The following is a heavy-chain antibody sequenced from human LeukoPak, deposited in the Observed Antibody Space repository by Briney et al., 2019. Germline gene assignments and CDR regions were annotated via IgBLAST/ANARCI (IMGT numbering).Heavy chain of an antibody. J-gene: IGHJ4*02. Sequence: ASVKVSCKASGGTFSSYAISWVRQAPGQGLEWMGGIIPIFGTANYAQKFQGRVTITTDESTSTAYMELSSLRSEDTAVYYCATLGGDILTGYQSDYFDYWGQGTLVTVSS. CDR3: ATLGGDILTGYQSDYFDY. CDR1: GGTFSSYA. CDR2: IIPIFGTA. V-gene: IGHV1-69*05. D-gene: IGHD3-9*01.